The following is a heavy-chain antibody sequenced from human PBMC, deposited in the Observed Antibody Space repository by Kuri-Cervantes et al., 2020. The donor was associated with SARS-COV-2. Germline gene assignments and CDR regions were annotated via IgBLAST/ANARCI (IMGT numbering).Heavy chain of an antibody. J-gene: IGHJ4*02. CDR3: ARDRSRVRIFGVVIIGPFDY. D-gene: IGHD3-3*01. CDR2: ISYDGSNK. Sequence: GESLKISCAASGFTFSSHAMHWVRQAPGKGLEWVAVISYDGSNKYYADSVKGRFTISRDNSKNTLYLQMNSLRAEDTAVYYCARDRSRVRIFGVVIIGPFDYWGQGTLVTVSS. V-gene: IGHV3-30-3*01. CDR1: GFTFSSHA.